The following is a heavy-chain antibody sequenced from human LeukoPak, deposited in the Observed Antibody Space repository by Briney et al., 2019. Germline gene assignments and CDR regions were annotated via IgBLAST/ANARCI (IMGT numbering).Heavy chain of an antibody. V-gene: IGHV1-24*01. CDR3: ATVPLYGSGRGYFDY. Sequence: GASVKVSCKVSGYTLTELSMHWVRQAPGKGLEWMGGFDPEDGETIYAQKFQGRVTMTEDTSTDTAYIELSSLRSEDTAVYYCATVPLYGSGRGYFDYWGQGTLVTVSS. CDR2: FDPEDGET. D-gene: IGHD3-10*01. CDR1: GYTLTELS. J-gene: IGHJ4*02.